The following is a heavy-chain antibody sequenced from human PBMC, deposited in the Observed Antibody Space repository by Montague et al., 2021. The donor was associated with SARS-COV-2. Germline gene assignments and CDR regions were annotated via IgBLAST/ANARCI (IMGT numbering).Heavy chain of an antibody. J-gene: IGHJ4*02. D-gene: IGHD6-13*01. Sequence: SETRSLTCTVSGGSVSSGGYYRSWIRQPPGKGLEWIGYIYYSGSTNYNPSLKSRVTISLDTSKNQFSLKLTSVTAADTAVYYCARVSLAAAATRSDYWGQGTLVTVSS. V-gene: IGHV4-61*08. CDR1: GGSVSSGGYY. CDR3: ARVSLAAAATRSDY. CDR2: IYYSGST.